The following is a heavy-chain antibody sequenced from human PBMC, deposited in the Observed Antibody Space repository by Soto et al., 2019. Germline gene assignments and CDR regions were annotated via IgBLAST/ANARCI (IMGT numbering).Heavy chain of an antibody. Sequence: QVQLVQSGAEVKKPGASVKVSCKASGYTFTSYGISWVRQAPGQGLEWMGWISAYNGNTNYAQKLQGRVTMTTDTSTSTAYMELRSLRSDDTAVYYCARVSKTTPYFFSVQERGAFDYWGQGTLVTVSS. CDR3: ARVSKTTPYFFSVQERGAFDY. V-gene: IGHV1-18*01. CDR2: ISAYNGNT. D-gene: IGHD2-15*01. J-gene: IGHJ4*02. CDR1: GYTFTSYG.